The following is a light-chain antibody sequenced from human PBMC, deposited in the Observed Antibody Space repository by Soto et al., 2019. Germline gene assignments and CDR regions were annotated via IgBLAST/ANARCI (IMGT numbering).Light chain of an antibody. J-gene: IGLJ2*01. CDR2: TNN. V-gene: IGLV1-44*01. CDR3: AAWDDSLNAVV. Sequence: QSVLTQPPSVSGTPGHKVFISCSGSTSNLGGNTVNWYQQLPGTAPKLLIYTNNQRPSGVPDRFSGSKSGTSASLAISDLRSEDEADFYCAAWDDSLNAVVFGGGTKLTVL. CDR1: TSNLGGNT.